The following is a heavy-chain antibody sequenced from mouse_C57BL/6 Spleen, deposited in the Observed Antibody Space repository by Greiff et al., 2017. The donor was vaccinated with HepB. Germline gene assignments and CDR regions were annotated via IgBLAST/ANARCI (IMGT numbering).Heavy chain of an antibody. V-gene: IGHV5-4*01. CDR2: ISDGGSYT. CDR1: GFTFSSYA. J-gene: IGHJ2*01. CDR3: ARDPYDYDGGYFDY. Sequence: DVMLVESGGGLVKPGGSLKLSCAASGFTFSSYAMSWVRQTPEKRLEWVATISDGGSYTYYPDNVKGRFTISRDNAKNNLYLQMSHLKSEDTAMYYCARDPYDYDGGYFDYWGQGTTLTVSS. D-gene: IGHD2-4*01.